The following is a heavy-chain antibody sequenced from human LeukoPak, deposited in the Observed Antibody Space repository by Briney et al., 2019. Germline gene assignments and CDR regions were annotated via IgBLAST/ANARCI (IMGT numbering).Heavy chain of an antibody. J-gene: IGHJ4*02. CDR1: GFTFSSYA. CDR3: AKGVRFWSGRRNPPYYFDY. CDR2: ISGSGGST. Sequence: GALRLSCAASGFTFSSYAMSWVRQAPGKGLEWVSAISGSGGSTYYADSVKGRFTISRDNSKNTLYLQMNSLRAEDTAVYYCAKGVRFWSGRRNPPYYFDYWGQGTLVTVSS. D-gene: IGHD3-3*01. V-gene: IGHV3-23*01.